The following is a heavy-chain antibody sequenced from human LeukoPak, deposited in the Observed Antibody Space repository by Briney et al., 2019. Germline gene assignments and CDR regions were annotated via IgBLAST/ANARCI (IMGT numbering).Heavy chain of an antibody. CDR1: GGSISSGGYY. CDR2: IYYSGST. Sequence: SETLSLTCTVSGGSISSGGYYWSWIRQHPGKGLEWIGYIYYSGSTYYNPSLKSRVTISVDTSKNQFSLKLSSVTAADTAVYYCARHFFSDIVVVPAAILNWFDPWGQGTLVTVSS. V-gene: IGHV4-31*03. D-gene: IGHD2-2*01. J-gene: IGHJ5*02. CDR3: ARHFFSDIVVVPAAILNWFDP.